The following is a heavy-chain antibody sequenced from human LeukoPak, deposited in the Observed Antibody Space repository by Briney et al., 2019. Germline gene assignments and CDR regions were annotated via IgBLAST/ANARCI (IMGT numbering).Heavy chain of an antibody. CDR1: GGSFSGYY. D-gene: IGHD2/OR15-2a*01. CDR2: INHSGST. Sequence: PSETLSLTCAVYGGSFSGYYWSWIRQPPGKGLEWIGEINHSGSTNYNPSLKSRVTISVDTSKNQFSLKLSSVTAADTAVYYCARGEYYFDYWGQGTLVTVSS. CDR3: ARGEYYFDY. V-gene: IGHV4-34*01. J-gene: IGHJ4*02.